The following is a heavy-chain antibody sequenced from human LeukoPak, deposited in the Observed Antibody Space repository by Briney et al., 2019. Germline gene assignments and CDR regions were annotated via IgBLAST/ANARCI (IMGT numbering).Heavy chain of an antibody. V-gene: IGHV1-2*02. CDR3: ARVGSPGIATWVY. J-gene: IGHJ4*02. D-gene: IGHD6-13*01. CDR1: GYTSTGYY. CDR2: INANSGGT. Sequence: ASVKVSCKASGYTSTGYYLHWVRLAPGQGLEWMGWINANSGGTDYPQKFQGRVTMTRDTSINTAYMELSRLRSDDTAVYYCARVGSPGIATWVYWGQGTLVTVSS.